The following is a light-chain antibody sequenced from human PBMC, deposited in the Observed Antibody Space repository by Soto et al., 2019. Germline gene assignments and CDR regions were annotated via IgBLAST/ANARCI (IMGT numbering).Light chain of an antibody. J-gene: IGLJ2*01. CDR3: AAGNDSLSGHEL. CDR2: SDD. CDR1: SSNIGSNA. Sequence: QSVLTQPPSASGTPGQRVTISCSGSSSNIGSNAVNWYQQVPGTAPNLLIYSDDPRPSGVPDRCYGSKSGTSASLAISGRQAEEEADYICAAGNDSLSGHELFGGGTKVTVL. V-gene: IGLV1-44*01.